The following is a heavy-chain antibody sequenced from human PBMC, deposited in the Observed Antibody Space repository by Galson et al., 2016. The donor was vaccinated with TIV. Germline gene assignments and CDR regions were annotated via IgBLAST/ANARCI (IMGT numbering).Heavy chain of an antibody. CDR1: GYRLSKLS. Sequence: SVKVSCKVSGYRLSKLSMYWVRQAPGKGLEWMGGYDRENGERVHTQKFQGRVTMTEDSSTDTAYMDLRSLRSEDTAVYFCATSLGYSQIFDYWGHGTLVPVSS. CDR3: ATSLGYSQIFDY. V-gene: IGHV1-24*01. D-gene: IGHD5-24*01. J-gene: IGHJ4*01. CDR2: YDRENGER.